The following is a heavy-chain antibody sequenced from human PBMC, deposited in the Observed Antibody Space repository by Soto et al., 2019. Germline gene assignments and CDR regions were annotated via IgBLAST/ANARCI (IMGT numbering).Heavy chain of an antibody. CDR3: ARDVYGRSTSGYYYSGMDV. D-gene: IGHD2-2*01. V-gene: IGHV4-4*07. Sequence: QVQLQESGPGLVKPSETLSLTCTVSDGSISSYYWSWVRQPAGKGLEWIGRIYGSGSTDYNPSLTRRVTMSLDTSKNQLSLKLSSVTAADTAVYYCARDVYGRSTSGYYYSGMDVWGQGTTVTVSS. CDR2: IYGSGST. CDR1: DGSISSYY. J-gene: IGHJ6*02.